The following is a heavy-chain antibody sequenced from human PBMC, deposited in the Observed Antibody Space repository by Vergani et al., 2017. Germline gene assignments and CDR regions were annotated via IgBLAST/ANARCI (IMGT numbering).Heavy chain of an antibody. CDR3: ARHDGSSSTFGY. J-gene: IGHJ4*02. CDR2: IYYSGST. CDR1: GGSVSSGSYY. V-gene: IGHV4-39*01. D-gene: IGHD6-6*01. Sequence: QVQLQESGPGLVKPSETLSLTCTVSGGSVSSGSYYWSWVRQPPGKGLEWIGSIYYSGSTYYNPSLKSRVTISVDTSKNQFSLKLSSVTAADTAVYYCARHDGSSSTFGYWGQGTLVTVSS.